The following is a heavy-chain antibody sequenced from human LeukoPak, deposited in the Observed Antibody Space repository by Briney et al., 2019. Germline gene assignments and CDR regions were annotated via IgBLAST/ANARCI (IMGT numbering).Heavy chain of an antibody. CDR3: TRSVSGSYPIVH. V-gene: IGHV3-53*01. CDR1: GFTVRTDY. D-gene: IGHD1-26*01. CDR2: IYSDGST. Sequence: GGSLRLSCATSGFTVRTDYMTWVRQAPGKGLEWVSIIYSDGSTYYADSVRGRFSISRDNSKNTVYLQMNSLRAEDTAVYYCTRSVSGSYPIVHWGQGTLVTVSS. J-gene: IGHJ4*02.